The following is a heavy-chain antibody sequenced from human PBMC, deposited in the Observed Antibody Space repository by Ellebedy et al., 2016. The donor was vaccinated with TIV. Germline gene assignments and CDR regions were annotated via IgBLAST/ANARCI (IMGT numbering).Heavy chain of an antibody. D-gene: IGHD3-10*01. CDR1: GFTFTSNA. V-gene: IGHV3-23*01. J-gene: IGHJ4*02. Sequence: GESLKISXAASGFTFTSNAMSWVRQAPGKGLEWVSAISGGGNTYYADSVKGRFTISRDNSKNTLHLQMSSLRAEDTAVYYCVKNSFGELPYWGQGTLVTVSS. CDR3: VKNSFGELPY. CDR2: ISGGGNT.